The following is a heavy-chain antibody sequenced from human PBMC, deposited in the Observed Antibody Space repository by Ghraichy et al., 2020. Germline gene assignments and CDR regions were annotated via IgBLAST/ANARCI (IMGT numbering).Heavy chain of an antibody. V-gene: IGHV1-69*13. CDR1: GGTFSSYA. D-gene: IGHD1-26*01. J-gene: IGHJ6*02. CDR3: ARVGGIHYQGGMDV. CDR2: IIPIFGTA. Sequence: SVKVSCKASGGTFSSYAISWVRQAPGQGLEWMGGIIPIFGTANYAQKFQGRVTITADESTSTAYMELSSLRSEDTAVYYCARVGGIHYQGGMDVWGQGTTVTVSS.